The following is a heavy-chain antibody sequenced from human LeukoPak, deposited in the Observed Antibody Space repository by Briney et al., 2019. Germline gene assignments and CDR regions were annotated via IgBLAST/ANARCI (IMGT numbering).Heavy chain of an antibody. D-gene: IGHD3-10*01. Sequence: GGSLRLSCAASGFTFSDYYMGWIRQAPGKGLEGVSYISSSGSTIYYADSVKGRFTISRDNAKNSLYLQINSLRAEDTAVYYCARVDLTYYYGSGINYYYYYYMDVWGKGTTVTISS. CDR1: GFTFSDYY. J-gene: IGHJ6*03. CDR3: ARVDLTYYYGSGINYYYYYYMDV. V-gene: IGHV3-11*01. CDR2: ISSSGSTI.